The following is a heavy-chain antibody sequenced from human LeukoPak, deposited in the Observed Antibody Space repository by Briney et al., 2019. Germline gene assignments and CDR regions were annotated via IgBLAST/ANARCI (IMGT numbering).Heavy chain of an antibody. CDR3: ARDCSSTTCQGPVLDF. J-gene: IGHJ4*02. V-gene: IGHV1-46*01. D-gene: IGHD2/OR15-2a*01. CDR1: GYTFTSHY. Sequence: ASVKVSCKASGYTFTSHYVHWARQAPGQGLEWMGIIHPSGGNSRNTQNFQGRVTMTRDTSTSTVYLELSSLRSEDTAVYYCARDCSSTTCQGPVLDFWGQGTLVTVSS. CDR2: IHPSGGNS.